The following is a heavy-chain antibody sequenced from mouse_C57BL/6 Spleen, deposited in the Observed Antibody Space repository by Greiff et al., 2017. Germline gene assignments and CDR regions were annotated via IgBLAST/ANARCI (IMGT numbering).Heavy chain of an antibody. CDR2: IDPETGGT. CDR3: TRSGTTVVAFDY. J-gene: IGHJ2*01. CDR1: GYTFTDYE. V-gene: IGHV1-15*01. Sequence: QVQLKEPGAELVRPGASVTLSCKASGYTFTDYEMHWVKQTPVHGLEWIGAIDPETGGTAYNQKFKGKAKLTADESSSTAYMELRSLTSEDSAVYYCTRSGTTVVAFDYWGQGTTLTVSS. D-gene: IGHD1-1*01.